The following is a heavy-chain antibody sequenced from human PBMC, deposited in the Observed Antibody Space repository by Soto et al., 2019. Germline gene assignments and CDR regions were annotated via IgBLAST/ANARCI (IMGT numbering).Heavy chain of an antibody. V-gene: IGHV1-2*02. Sequence: GASVKVSCKASGYTFTGYYMHWVRPAPLQGLEWMVWLNPNSGGTNYAQKFQGRVTMTRDTSISTAYMELSRLRSDDTAVYYCARGSVAGSDYWGQGTLVNVCS. CDR3: ARGSVAGSDY. CDR1: GYTFTGYY. J-gene: IGHJ4*02. D-gene: IGHD6-13*01. CDR2: LNPNSGGT.